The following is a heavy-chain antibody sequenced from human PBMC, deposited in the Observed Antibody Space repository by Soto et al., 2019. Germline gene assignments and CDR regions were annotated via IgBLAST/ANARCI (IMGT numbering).Heavy chain of an antibody. D-gene: IGHD3-22*01. J-gene: IGHJ4*02. V-gene: IGHV3-11*06. Sequence: PGGSLRLSCAASGFTFSDYYMSWIRQAPGKGLEWVSYISSSSSYTNYADSVKGRFTISRDDAKNSLYLQMNSLRAEDTAVYYCARDGRLRNYYDSSGYYYYFDYWGQRTLVTVSS. CDR3: ARDGRLRNYYDSSGYYYYFDY. CDR1: GFTFSDYY. CDR2: ISSSSSYT.